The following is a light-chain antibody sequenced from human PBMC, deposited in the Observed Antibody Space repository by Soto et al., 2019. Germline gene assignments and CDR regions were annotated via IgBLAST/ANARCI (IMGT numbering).Light chain of an antibody. V-gene: IGLV2-8*01. CDR2: EVS. J-gene: IGLJ1*01. CDR1: NSDVGRYNS. Sequence: QSALTQPHSVSGSPGQSVTISCTGTNSDVGRYNSVSWYQQHPGKAPKLMIYEVSKRPSGVPDRFSGSKSGNTASLTVSGLQAEDEADYYCSSYAGSNNFPYVFGTGTKVTVL. CDR3: SSYAGSNNFPYV.